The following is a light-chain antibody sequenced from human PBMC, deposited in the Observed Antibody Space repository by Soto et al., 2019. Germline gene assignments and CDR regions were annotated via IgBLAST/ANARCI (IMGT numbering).Light chain of an antibody. Sequence: QSVLTQPPSASGTPGQRVTISCSGVSSNIGINYVYWYQQLPGTAPKLLIYKNNQRPSGVPDRFSGSKSGTSASLAISGLRSDDEADYYCAAWDGGLSGGVFGGGTKLTVL. V-gene: IGLV1-47*01. CDR2: KNN. J-gene: IGLJ2*01. CDR1: SSNIGINY. CDR3: AAWDGGLSGGV.